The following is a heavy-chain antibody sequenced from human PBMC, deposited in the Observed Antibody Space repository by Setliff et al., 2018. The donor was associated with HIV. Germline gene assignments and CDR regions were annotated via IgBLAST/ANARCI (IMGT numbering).Heavy chain of an antibody. CDR1: GFTFSEYQ. CDR3: AGLVVVETAGDIFDL. D-gene: IGHD2-21*02. CDR2: ISSSGHTI. J-gene: IGHJ3*01. Sequence: PGGSLRLSCEASGFTFSEYQMSWIRRAPGKGLEWISYISSSGHTIYYADSVKGRFTISRDNAKNSMFLEMNSLSAEDSADYYCAGLVVVETAGDIFDLWGQGTPVTVSS. V-gene: IGHV3-11*04.